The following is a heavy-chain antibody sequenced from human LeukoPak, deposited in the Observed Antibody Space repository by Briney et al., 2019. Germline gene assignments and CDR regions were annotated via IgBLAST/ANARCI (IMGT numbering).Heavy chain of an antibody. J-gene: IGHJ4*02. Sequence: PSETLSLTCTVSGGSISIFYWNWIRQPPGKGLEWIGSIYSSGSTTYNPSLKSRVTISVDTSKNQFSLKLSSVTAADTAVYYCARGRPRVPAATGGYFDYWGQGTLVTVSS. V-gene: IGHV4-59*12. CDR2: IYSSGST. CDR3: ARGRPRVPAATGGYFDY. CDR1: GGSISIFY. D-gene: IGHD2-2*01.